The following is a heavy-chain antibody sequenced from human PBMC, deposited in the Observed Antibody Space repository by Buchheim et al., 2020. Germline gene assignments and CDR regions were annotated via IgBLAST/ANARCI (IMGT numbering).Heavy chain of an antibody. J-gene: IGHJ6*02. CDR1: GGSFSGYY. CDR3: ARAKFYYYYGMDV. CDR2: LNHSGST. V-gene: IGHV4-34*01. Sequence: QVQLQQWGAGLLKPSETLSLTCAVYGGSFSGYYWSWIRQPPGKGLEWIGELNHSGSTNYNPSLKSRVTISVDTSKNQFSLKLSSVTAADTAVYYCARAKFYYYYGMDVWGQGTT.